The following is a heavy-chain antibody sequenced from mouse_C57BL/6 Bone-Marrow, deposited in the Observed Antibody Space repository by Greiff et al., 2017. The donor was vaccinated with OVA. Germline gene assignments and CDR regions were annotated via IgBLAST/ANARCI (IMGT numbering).Heavy chain of an antibody. CDR3: ARGRYYAMDY. Sequence: QVHVKQSGAELARPGASVKLSCKASGYTFTSYGISWVKQRTGQGLEWIGEIYPRSGNTYYNEKFKGKATLTADKSSSTAYMELRSLTSEDSAVYLCARGRYYAMDYWGQGTSVTVSS. J-gene: IGHJ4*01. CDR1: GYTFTSYG. V-gene: IGHV1-81*01. CDR2: IYPRSGNT.